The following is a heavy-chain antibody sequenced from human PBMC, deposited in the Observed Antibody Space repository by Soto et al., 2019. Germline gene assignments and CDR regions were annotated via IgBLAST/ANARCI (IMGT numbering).Heavy chain of an antibody. J-gene: IGHJ6*02. D-gene: IGHD1-26*01. CDR1: GFTFSSYS. Sequence: GGSLRLSCAASGFTFSSYSMNWVRQAPGKGLEWVSSISSSSSYIYYADSVKGRFTISRDNAKNSLYLQMNSLRAEDTAVYYCARDSQWELPMNYYYSGMDVWGQGTTVTVSS. CDR2: ISSSSSYI. V-gene: IGHV3-21*01. CDR3: ARDSQWELPMNYYYSGMDV.